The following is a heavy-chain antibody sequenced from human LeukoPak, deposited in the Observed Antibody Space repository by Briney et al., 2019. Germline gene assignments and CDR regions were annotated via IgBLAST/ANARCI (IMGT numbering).Heavy chain of an antibody. V-gene: IGHV1-8*02. CDR3: ASQLWFGESFFDY. CDR1: GYTFTSYG. D-gene: IGHD3-10*01. Sequence: ASVKVSCTASGYTFTSYGISWVRQAPGQGLEWMGWMNPNSGNTGYAQKFQGRVTMTRNTSISTAYMELSSLRSEDTAVYYCASQLWFGESFFDYWGQGTLVTVSS. CDR2: MNPNSGNT. J-gene: IGHJ4*02.